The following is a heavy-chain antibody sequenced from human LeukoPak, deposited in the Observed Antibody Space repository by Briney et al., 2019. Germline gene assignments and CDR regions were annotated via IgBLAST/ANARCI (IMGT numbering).Heavy chain of an antibody. CDR3: GRDPIGDYLGAFEF. V-gene: IGHV3-23*01. D-gene: IGHD4-17*01. Sequence: GGSLRLSCAASGFTISDYGLVWVRQAQGKGLGWVSGSRSGGANNFYADAVKGRFTISRDNSKNTLYLQMNSLRADDTAVYYCGRDPIGDYLGAFEFWGHGTTVIVSS. CDR1: GFTISDYG. CDR2: SRSGGANN. J-gene: IGHJ3*01.